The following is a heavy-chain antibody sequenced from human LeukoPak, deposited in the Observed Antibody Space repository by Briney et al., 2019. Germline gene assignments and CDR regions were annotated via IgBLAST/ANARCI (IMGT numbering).Heavy chain of an antibody. J-gene: IGHJ4*02. CDR3: ARDGFSNHHNFDY. D-gene: IGHD4-11*01. CDR1: GGSVSGYY. V-gene: IGHV4-59*02. Sequence: PSETLSLTCTVSGGSVSGYYRSWIRQTPGKGLEWIGYIYYTGTTNYNPSLKSRITMSVDTSKNQFSLKLSSVTAADTAVYFCARDGFSNHHNFDYWGQGTLVTVSS. CDR2: IYYTGTT.